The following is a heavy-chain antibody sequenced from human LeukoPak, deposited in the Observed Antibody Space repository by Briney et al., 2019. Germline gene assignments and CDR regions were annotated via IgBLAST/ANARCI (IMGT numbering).Heavy chain of an antibody. Sequence: ASVKVSCKASGYTFTGYYMHWVRQATGQGLEWMGRINPNSGGTNYAQKFQGRVTMTRDTSISTAYMELSRLRSDDTAVYYCAGLYSSGWYYFDYWGQGTLVTVSS. D-gene: IGHD6-19*01. CDR3: AGLYSSGWYYFDY. CDR1: GYTFTGYY. CDR2: INPNSGGT. J-gene: IGHJ4*02. V-gene: IGHV1-2*06.